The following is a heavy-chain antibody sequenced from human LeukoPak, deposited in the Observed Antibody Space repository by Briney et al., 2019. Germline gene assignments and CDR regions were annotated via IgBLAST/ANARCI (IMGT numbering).Heavy chain of an antibody. Sequence: SETLSLTCTVSGGSISSYNWSWIRQPPGKGLEWIGYIYYSGSTNYNPSLKSRVTISVDTSKNQFSLKLSSVTAADTAVYYCARAPSYSGCSFDYWGQGTLVTVSS. V-gene: IGHV4-59*01. CDR1: GGSISSYN. J-gene: IGHJ4*02. CDR3: ARAPSYSGCSFDY. CDR2: IYYSGST. D-gene: IGHD1-26*01.